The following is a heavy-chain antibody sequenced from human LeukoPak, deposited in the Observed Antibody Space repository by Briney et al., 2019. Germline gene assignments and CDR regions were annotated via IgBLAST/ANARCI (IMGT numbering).Heavy chain of an antibody. J-gene: IGHJ4*02. CDR2: ISPFSGKT. Sequence: ASVNVSCKASGYTFSTYGISWVRQAPGQGLEWMGWISPFSGKTNYAPKLQGRVTMNTDTYTSTAYLELRSLRSDDTAVYYCAINRDALTGYYISYFHYWGQGTLVSVSS. CDR1: GYTFSTYG. V-gene: IGHV1-18*01. D-gene: IGHD3-9*01. CDR3: AINRDALTGYYISYFHY.